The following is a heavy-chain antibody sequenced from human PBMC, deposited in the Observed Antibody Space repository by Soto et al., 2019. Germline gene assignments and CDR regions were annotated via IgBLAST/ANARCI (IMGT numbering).Heavy chain of an antibody. V-gene: IGHV3-7*01. J-gene: IGHJ4*02. D-gene: IGHD2-21*02. Sequence: PGGSLRLSCAASGFTFSSYWMIWVRQAPGKGLEWVANIKQDGSEKYYVDSVKGRFTISRDNAKNSLYLQMNSLRAEDTAVYYCATEHIVVVTAIPGYFDYWGQGTLVTVS. CDR2: IKQDGSEK. CDR3: ATEHIVVVTAIPGYFDY. CDR1: GFTFSSYW.